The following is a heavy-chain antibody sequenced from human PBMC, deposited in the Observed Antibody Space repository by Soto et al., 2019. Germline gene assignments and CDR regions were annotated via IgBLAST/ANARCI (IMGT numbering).Heavy chain of an antibody. CDR1: GGSIISYY. CDR2: IYYSGST. Sequence: SETLSLTCTVSGGSIISYYWSWIRQPPGKGLEWIGYIYYSGSTNYNPSLKSRVTISVDTSKNQFSLKLSSVTAADTAVYYCASSKGIVLVPAAMVHYGMDVWGQGTTVTVSS. CDR3: ASSKGIVLVPAAMVHYGMDV. J-gene: IGHJ6*02. V-gene: IGHV4-59*01. D-gene: IGHD2-2*01.